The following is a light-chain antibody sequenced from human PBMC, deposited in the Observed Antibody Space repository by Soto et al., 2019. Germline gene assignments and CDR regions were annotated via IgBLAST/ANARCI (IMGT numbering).Light chain of an antibody. CDR1: SSDVGGYNY. V-gene: IGLV2-14*01. CDR3: SSYTSSSTRV. Sequence: QSVLTQPASVSGSPGQSITISCTGTSSDVGGYNYVSWYQQHPGKAPKLMIYDVSNRPSGVSNRFSGSKSGNTASLSISGLQAEDEADYYCSSYTSSSTRVSGPGTKVTVL. CDR2: DVS. J-gene: IGLJ1*01.